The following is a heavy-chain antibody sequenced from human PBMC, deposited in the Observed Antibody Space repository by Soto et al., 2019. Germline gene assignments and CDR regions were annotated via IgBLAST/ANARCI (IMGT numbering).Heavy chain of an antibody. CDR1: GYSFTNYW. J-gene: IGHJ3*01. D-gene: IGHD2-21*02. CDR3: EIVGDWYFFDL. CDR2: IYPGDSDT. V-gene: IGHV5-51*01. Sequence: ESLKISCKGSGYSFTNYWIGWVRQMPGKGLEWMGIIYPGDSDTRYSPSFQGQVTISADKSIMTVDLQWSSLSASDTAMYYCEIVGDWYFFDLWAQGTMVTVSS.